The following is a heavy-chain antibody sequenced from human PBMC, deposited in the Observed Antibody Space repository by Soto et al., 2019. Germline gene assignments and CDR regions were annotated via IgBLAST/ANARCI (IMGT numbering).Heavy chain of an antibody. V-gene: IGHV3-23*01. CDR3: AKDRITSFGVVTYGEYGMDV. J-gene: IGHJ6*02. CDR1: GFTFSSYA. CDR2: ISGSGGST. D-gene: IGHD3-3*01. Sequence: EVQLLESGGGLVQPGGSLRLSCAASGFTFSSYAMSWVRQAPGKGLEWVSAISGSGGSTYYADSVKGRVTSSRDNSKNTLYLQMNSRRAEDTAVYYCAKDRITSFGVVTYGEYGMDVWGQGNTGTVSS.